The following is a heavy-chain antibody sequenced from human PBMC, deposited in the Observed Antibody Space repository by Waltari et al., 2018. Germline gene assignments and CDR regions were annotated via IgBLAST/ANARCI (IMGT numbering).Heavy chain of an antibody. J-gene: IGHJ4*02. CDR3: ARAYYYGSGTMGCFDY. V-gene: IGHV4-30-2*01. Sequence: QLQLQESGSGLVKPSQTLSLTCAVSGGSISSGGYSWSWIRQPPGKGLEWIGYIYHSGSTYYNPCLKSRVTISVDRSKNQFSLKLSSVTAADTAVYYCARAYYYGSGTMGCFDYWGQGTLVTVSS. D-gene: IGHD3-10*01. CDR2: IYHSGST. CDR1: GGSISSGGYS.